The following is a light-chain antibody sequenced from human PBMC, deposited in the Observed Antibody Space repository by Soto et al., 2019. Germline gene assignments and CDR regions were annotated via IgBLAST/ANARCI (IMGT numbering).Light chain of an antibody. CDR2: EVN. J-gene: IGLJ1*01. Sequence: QSVLTQPASVSASPGQSITISCTGTSSDVGGYNYVSWYQQHPGKAPKLIIYEVNNRPSGVSNRFSGSKSGNTASLTISGHQSEDEADYYCTSYTSRNTYFFGSGTKLTVL. CDR3: TSYTSRNTYF. CDR1: SSDVGGYNY. V-gene: IGLV2-14*01.